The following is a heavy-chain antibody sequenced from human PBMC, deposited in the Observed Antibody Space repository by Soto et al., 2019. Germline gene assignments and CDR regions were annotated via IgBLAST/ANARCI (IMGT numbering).Heavy chain of an antibody. V-gene: IGHV3-7*03. J-gene: IGHJ6*02. CDR1: GFTFSSYW. Sequence: PGGSLRLSCAASGFTFSSYWMSWVRQAPGKGLEWVANIKQDGSEKYYVVSVKGRFTISRDNAKNSLYLQMNSLRAEDTAVYYCARDSRYSSGWGTYYYYGMDAWGQGTKVSV. CDR2: IKQDGSEK. CDR3: ARDSRYSSGWGTYYYYGMDA. D-gene: IGHD6-19*01.